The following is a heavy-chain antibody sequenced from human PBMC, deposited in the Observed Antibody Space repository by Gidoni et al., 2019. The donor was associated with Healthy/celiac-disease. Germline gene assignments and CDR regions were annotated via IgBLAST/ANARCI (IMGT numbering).Heavy chain of an antibody. V-gene: IGHV3-23*01. CDR2: ISGSGGST. CDR1: GFTFSSYA. Sequence: EVQLLESGGGLVQPGGSLRLSCAASGFTFSSYAMSWVRQAPGKGLEWVSAISGSGGSTYYADSVKGRFTIYRDNSKNTLYLQMNSLRAEDTAVYYCAKLTLYSSSPLKFDPWGQGTLVTVSS. J-gene: IGHJ5*02. CDR3: AKLTLYSSSPLKFDP. D-gene: IGHD6-13*01.